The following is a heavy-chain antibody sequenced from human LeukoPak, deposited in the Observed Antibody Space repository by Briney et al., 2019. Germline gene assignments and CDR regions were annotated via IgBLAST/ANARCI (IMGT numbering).Heavy chain of an antibody. CDR2: INTDGRST. Sequence: GGSLRLSCAASGFTFSRYWMHWVRQAPGKGLVWVSRINTDGRSTSYADSVKGRFTISRDNAKNTLYLQMNSLRAEDTALYYCATVYGYYGTGNYYLDYWGQGTLVTVSS. CDR3: ATVYGYYGTGNYYLDY. D-gene: IGHD3-10*01. CDR1: GFTFSRYW. J-gene: IGHJ4*02. V-gene: IGHV3-74*01.